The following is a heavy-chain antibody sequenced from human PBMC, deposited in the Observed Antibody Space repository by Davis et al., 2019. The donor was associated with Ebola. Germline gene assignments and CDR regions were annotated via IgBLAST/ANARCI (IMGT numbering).Heavy chain of an antibody. CDR2: INHSGST. Sequence: PSETLSLTCAVYGGSFSGYYWSWIRQPPGKGLEWIGEINHSGSTNYNPSLKSRVTISVDTSKNQFSLKLSSVTAADTAVYYCARRYRGYSGYSRGYYWGQGTLVTVSS. CDR1: GGSFSGYY. J-gene: IGHJ4*02. CDR3: ARRYRGYSGYSRGYY. V-gene: IGHV4-34*01. D-gene: IGHD5-12*01.